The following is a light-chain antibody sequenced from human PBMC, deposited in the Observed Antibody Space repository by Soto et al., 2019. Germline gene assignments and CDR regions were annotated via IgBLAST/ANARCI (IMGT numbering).Light chain of an antibody. V-gene: IGLV8-61*01. CDR1: SGSVSTNYY. CDR2: STN. J-gene: IGLJ1*01. CDR3: VLYMGSGISV. Sequence: QTVVTQEPSFSVSPGGTATLTCGLSSGSVSTNYYPSWYQQTPGQAPRTLIYSTNTRSSGVPDRFSGSILGNKAALTITGAQADDESDYYCVLYMGSGISVFGTGTKVTVL.